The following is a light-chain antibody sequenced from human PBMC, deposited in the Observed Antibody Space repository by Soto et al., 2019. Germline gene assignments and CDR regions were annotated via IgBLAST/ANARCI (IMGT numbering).Light chain of an antibody. J-gene: IGLJ2*01. Sequence: QSVLTQPASVSGSPGQSITISCTGTSSDVGGYNYVSRYQQHPGKAPKLMIYDVSNRPSGVSNRFSGSKSGNTASLTISGLQAEDEADYYCSSYTSSSFVVFGGGTQLTVL. CDR2: DVS. CDR3: SSYTSSSFVV. V-gene: IGLV2-14*01. CDR1: SSDVGGYNY.